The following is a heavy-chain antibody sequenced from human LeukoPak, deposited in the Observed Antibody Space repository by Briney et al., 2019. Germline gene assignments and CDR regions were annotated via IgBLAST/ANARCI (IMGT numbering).Heavy chain of an antibody. J-gene: IGHJ4*02. Sequence: PGGSLRLSCAASAFTFSTYSMKWVRHAPGKGLEWFSSISGTSSYIYYADSVKGRFTISRDNAKKSLYHQMNSLSAEDTAVYYCASVGYSSEWYFDYWGQGTLVTVSS. V-gene: IGHV3-21*01. CDR2: ISGTSSYI. D-gene: IGHD6-19*01. CDR1: AFTFSTYS. CDR3: ASVGYSSEWYFDY.